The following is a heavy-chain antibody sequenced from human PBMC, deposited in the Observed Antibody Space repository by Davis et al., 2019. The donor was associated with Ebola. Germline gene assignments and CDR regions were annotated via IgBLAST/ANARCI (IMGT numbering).Heavy chain of an antibody. V-gene: IGHV3-73*01. CDR1: RFTFSGSA. J-gene: IGHJ4*02. CDR2: IRSKANSYAT. CDR3: TRPGYSSGRDY. D-gene: IGHD6-19*01. Sequence: PGGSLRLSCAASRFTFSGSAMHWVRQASGKGLEWVGRIRSKANSYATAYAASVKGRFTISRDDSKNTAYLQMNSLKTEDTAVYYCTRPGYSSGRDYWGQGTLVTVSS.